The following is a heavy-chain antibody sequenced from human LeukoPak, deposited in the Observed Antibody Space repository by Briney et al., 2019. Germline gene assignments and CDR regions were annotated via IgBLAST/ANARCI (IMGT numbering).Heavy chain of an antibody. V-gene: IGHV3-23*01. CDR2: ISGSGGSA. Sequence: GGSLRLSCAASGLTFSSYAISWVRQAPGKGLEWVSAISGSGGSAYYADSVKGRFTISRDNSKNTLYLQMNSLRAEDTAVYYCAKVVQSRGVYGYWGQGTLVTVSS. CDR3: AKVVQSRGVYGY. CDR1: GLTFSSYA. D-gene: IGHD3-10*01. J-gene: IGHJ4*02.